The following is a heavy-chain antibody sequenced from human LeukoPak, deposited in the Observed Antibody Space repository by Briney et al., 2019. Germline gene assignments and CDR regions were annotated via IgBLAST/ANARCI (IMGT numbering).Heavy chain of an antibody. Sequence: PGGSLRLSCAASGFTFSSYGMSWVRQAPGKGLEWVSAISGSGGSTYYADSVKGRFTISRDNSKNTVYLQINSLRAEDTAVYYCATADSSGATYFDYWGQGTLVTVSS. J-gene: IGHJ4*02. CDR1: GFTFSSYG. D-gene: IGHD3-22*01. V-gene: IGHV3-23*01. CDR2: ISGSGGST. CDR3: ATADSSGATYFDY.